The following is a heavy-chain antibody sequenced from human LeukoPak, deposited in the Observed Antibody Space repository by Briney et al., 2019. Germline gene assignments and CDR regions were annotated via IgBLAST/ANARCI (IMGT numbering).Heavy chain of an antibody. CDR3: ARDLKIFGVVAVAY. D-gene: IGHD3-3*01. Sequence: PSQTLSLTCTVSGGSISSGSYYWSWIRQPAGKGLEWIGRIYTSGSTNYNPSLKSRVTISVDTSKNQFSLKLSSVTAADTAVYYCARDLKIFGVVAVAYWGQGTLVTVSS. V-gene: IGHV4-61*02. J-gene: IGHJ4*02. CDR1: GGSISSGSYY. CDR2: IYTSGST.